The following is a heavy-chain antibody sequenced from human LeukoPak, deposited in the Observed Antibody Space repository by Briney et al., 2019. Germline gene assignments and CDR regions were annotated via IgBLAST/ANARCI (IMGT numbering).Heavy chain of an antibody. Sequence: QPGGSLRLSCAASGFTFSSYAMSWVRQAPGKGLEWVSAISGSGGSTYYADSVKGRFTISRDNSKNTLYLQMNSLRAEDTAVYYCAKEQFFDWFDPYYFDYWGQGTLVTVSS. CDR1: GFTFSSYA. CDR3: AKEQFFDWFDPYYFDY. V-gene: IGHV3-23*01. CDR2: ISGSGGST. D-gene: IGHD3-9*01. J-gene: IGHJ4*02.